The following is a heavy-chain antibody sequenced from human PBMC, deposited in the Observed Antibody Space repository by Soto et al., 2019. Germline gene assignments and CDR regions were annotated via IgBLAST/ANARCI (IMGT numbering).Heavy chain of an antibody. CDR3: AKDDSLGYSSPRDY. CDR1: GFTFDDYA. Sequence: EVQLVESGGGLVQPGRSLRLSCAASGFTFDDYAMHWVRQAPGKGLEWVSGISWNSGSIGYADSVKGRFTISRDNAKNSLYLQMNSLRAEDTALYYCAKDDSLGYSSPRDYWGQGTLVTVSS. V-gene: IGHV3-9*01. J-gene: IGHJ4*02. CDR2: ISWNSGSI. D-gene: IGHD6-19*01.